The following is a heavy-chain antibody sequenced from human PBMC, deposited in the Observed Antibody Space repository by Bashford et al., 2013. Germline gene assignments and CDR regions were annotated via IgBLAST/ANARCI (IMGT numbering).Heavy chain of an antibody. V-gene: IGHV3-33*01. D-gene: IGHD1-26*01. CDR2: IWYDGSKK. J-gene: IGHJ6*01. CDR3: ARELLGHYYYYYGMDV. Sequence: VRQAPGKGLEWVAGIWYDGSKKFYADSVKGRFTISRDNSKKTLFLQMDSLRAEDTAVYYCARELLGHYYYYYGMDVWGPRGPRSPSP.